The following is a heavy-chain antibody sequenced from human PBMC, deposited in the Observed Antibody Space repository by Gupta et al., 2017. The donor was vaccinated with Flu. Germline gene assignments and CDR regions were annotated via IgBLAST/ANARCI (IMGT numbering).Heavy chain of an antibody. D-gene: IGHD6-6*01. J-gene: IGHJ6*02. V-gene: IGHV1-2*02. CDR3: ARAGPSSSRYYYYGMDV. Sequence: GQGLEWMGWINPNSGGTNYAQKFQGRVTMTRDTSISTAYMELSRLRSDDTAVYYCARAGPSSSRYYYYGMDVWGQGTTVTVSS. CDR2: INPNSGGT.